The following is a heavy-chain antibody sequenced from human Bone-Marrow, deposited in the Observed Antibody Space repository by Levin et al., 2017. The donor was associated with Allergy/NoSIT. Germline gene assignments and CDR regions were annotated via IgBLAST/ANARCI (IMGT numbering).Heavy chain of an antibody. CDR2: VYPGGST. V-gene: IGHV4-30-2*01. D-gene: IGHD3-10*01. Sequence: SETLSLTCDVSGASISSGGYTWSWIRQPSGKGLEWIGYVYPGGSTDYKPSLRSRVTISLDTSKNQFSLKLSSVTAADTAVYYCARGTDYDGHYFDSWGQGTLVTVSS. CDR3: ARGTDYDGHYFDS. J-gene: IGHJ4*02. CDR1: GASISSGGYT.